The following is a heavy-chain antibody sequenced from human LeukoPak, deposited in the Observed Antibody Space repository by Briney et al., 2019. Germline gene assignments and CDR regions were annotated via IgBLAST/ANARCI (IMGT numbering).Heavy chain of an antibody. CDR3: ACLTTADAFDI. CDR1: GGSISNSDYY. CDR2: IFYSGST. J-gene: IGHJ3*02. V-gene: IGHV4-39*07. D-gene: IGHD3-22*01. Sequence: SETLSLTCTVSGGSISNSDYYWGWIRQPPGKGLECIGSIFYSGSTYYNPSLKSRVTISVDTSKNQFSLKLSSVTAADTAVYYCACLTTADAFDIWGQGTMVTVSS.